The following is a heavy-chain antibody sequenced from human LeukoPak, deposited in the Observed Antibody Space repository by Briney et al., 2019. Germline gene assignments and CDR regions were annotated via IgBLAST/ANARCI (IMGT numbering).Heavy chain of an antibody. CDR1: GFTLSGYW. Sequence: GGSLRLSCAASGFTLSGYWMHWVRQVPGKGLVWVSRIDANGGGTTYADSVKGRFAISRDNAKNTLCLQMSSLRIEDTAVYYCTRVQAGRSGLMDVWGRGTTVTVSS. D-gene: IGHD2-8*02. J-gene: IGHJ6*02. V-gene: IGHV3-74*01. CDR3: TRVQAGRSGLMDV. CDR2: IDANGGGT.